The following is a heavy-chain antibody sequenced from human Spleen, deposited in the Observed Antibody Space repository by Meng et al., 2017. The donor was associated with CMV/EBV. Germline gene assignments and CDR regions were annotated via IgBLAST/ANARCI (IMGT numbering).Heavy chain of an antibody. CDR3: ARGGGGLQSRWLQAYYFDY. Sequence: YSFTSYWIGWVRQMPGKGLEWMGIIYPGDSGTRYSPSFQGQVTISADKSSNTAYLQWSSLKASDTAMYYCARGGGGLQSRWLQAYYFDYWGQGTLVTVS. V-gene: IGHV5-51*01. J-gene: IGHJ4*02. CDR1: YSFTSYW. D-gene: IGHD5-24*01. CDR2: IYPGDSGT.